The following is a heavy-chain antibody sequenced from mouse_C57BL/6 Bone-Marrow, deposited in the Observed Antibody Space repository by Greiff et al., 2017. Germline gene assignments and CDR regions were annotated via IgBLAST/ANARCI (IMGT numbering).Heavy chain of an antibody. CDR3: ASRYFDV. J-gene: IGHJ1*03. V-gene: IGHV1-52*01. CDR1: GYTFTSYW. CDR2: IDPSDSAT. Sequence: QVQLQQPGAELVRPGSSVKLSCKASGYTFTSYWMHWVKQRPIQGLEWIGNIDPSDSATHYNQKFKDKATLTVDKSSSTAYMQLSSLTSEDSAVYYCASRYFDVWGTGTTVTVSS.